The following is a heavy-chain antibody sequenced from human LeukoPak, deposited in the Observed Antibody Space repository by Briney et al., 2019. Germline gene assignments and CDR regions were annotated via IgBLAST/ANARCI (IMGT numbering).Heavy chain of an antibody. Sequence: ASVKVSCKASGYTFTGYYMHWVRQAPGQGLEWMGWINPNSGGTNYAQKFQGRVTMTRDTSISTAYMELSRLRSDDTAVYYCARAPPGYSGYVRHFDYWGQGTLVTVPS. V-gene: IGHV1-2*02. CDR1: GYTFTGYY. D-gene: IGHD5-12*01. CDR3: ARAPPGYSGYVRHFDY. CDR2: INPNSGGT. J-gene: IGHJ4*02.